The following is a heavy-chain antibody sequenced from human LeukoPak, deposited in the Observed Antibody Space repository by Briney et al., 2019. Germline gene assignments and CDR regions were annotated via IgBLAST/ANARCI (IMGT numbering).Heavy chain of an antibody. CDR3: AREPATLLYSYDY. D-gene: IGHD2-21*01. V-gene: IGHV4-31*03. CDR1: GGSISSGGYY. Sequence: SQTLSLTCTVSGGSISSGGYYWSWIRQHPGKGLEWIGYIYHSGSTYYNPSLKSRVTISVDTSKNQFSLKLSSVTAADTAVYYCAREPATLLYSYDYWGQGTLVTVSS. CDR2: IYHSGST. J-gene: IGHJ4*02.